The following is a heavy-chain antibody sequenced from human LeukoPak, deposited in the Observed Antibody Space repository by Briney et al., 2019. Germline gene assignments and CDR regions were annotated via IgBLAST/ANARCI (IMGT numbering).Heavy chain of an antibody. J-gene: IGHJ5*02. CDR2: ISSSGNYI. D-gene: IGHD2-21*02. CDR3: ASSIVVVTARYNWFDP. Sequence: GGSLRLSCAVSGFTFSSFGMNWVRQAPGKGLEWASSISSSGNYIYYADSVKGRFTISRDNAKNSLYLQMNSLRAEDTAVYYCASSIVVVTARYNWFDPWGQGTLVTVSS. V-gene: IGHV3-21*01. CDR1: GFTFSSFG.